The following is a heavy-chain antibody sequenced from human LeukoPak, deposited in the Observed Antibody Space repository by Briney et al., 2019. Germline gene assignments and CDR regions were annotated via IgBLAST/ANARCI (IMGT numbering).Heavy chain of an antibody. CDR3: AREEIYSGYDRYGMDV. V-gene: IGHV3-53*01. Sequence: ETLSLTCTVSGGSISSGGYYWSWVRQAPGKGLEWVSVIYSGGSTYYADSVKGRFTISRDNSKNTLYLQMNSLRAEDTAVYYCAREEIYSGYDRYGMDVWGQGTTVTVSS. CDR2: IYSGGST. CDR1: GGSISSGGYY. J-gene: IGHJ6*02. D-gene: IGHD5-12*01.